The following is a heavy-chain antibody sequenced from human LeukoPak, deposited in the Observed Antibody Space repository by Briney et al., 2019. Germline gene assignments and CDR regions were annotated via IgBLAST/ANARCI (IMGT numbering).Heavy chain of an antibody. CDR1: GFTFSSYG. CDR3: AKVDSSGYDHYYYYYMDV. J-gene: IGHJ6*03. CDR2: IRYDGSNK. V-gene: IGHV3-30*02. Sequence: PGGSLRLSCAASGFTFSSYGMHWVRQAPGKGLEWVAFIRYDGSNKYYADSVKGRFTISRDNSKNTLYLQMNSLRAEDTAVYYCAKVDSSGYDHYYYYYMDVWGKGTTVTISS. D-gene: IGHD3-22*01.